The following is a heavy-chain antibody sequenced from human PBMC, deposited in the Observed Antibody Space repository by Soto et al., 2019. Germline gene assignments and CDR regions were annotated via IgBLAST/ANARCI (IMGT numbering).Heavy chain of an antibody. Sequence: GGSLRLSCAAAGFAFSTYAMTWVRQAPGKGLEWVSVISGSGGSSYYAASVKGRFTISRDNSKNTLFLKMNGLRAEDTAVYYCAKVTKRAAAGRYEYYKYGMDVWGQGTTVTVSS. CDR1: GFAFSTYA. V-gene: IGHV3-23*01. CDR3: AKVTKRAAAGRYEYYKYGMDV. CDR2: ISGSGGSS. J-gene: IGHJ6*02. D-gene: IGHD6-13*01.